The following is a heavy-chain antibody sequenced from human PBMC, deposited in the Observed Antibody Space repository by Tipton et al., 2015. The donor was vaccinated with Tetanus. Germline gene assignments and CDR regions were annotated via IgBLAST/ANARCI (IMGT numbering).Heavy chain of an antibody. CDR1: GGSISSYY. CDR3: AREARNYVLADHNWFDP. D-gene: IGHD1-7*01. Sequence: LRLSCTVSGGSISSYYWSWIRQPAGKGLEWIGRIYTSGSTNYNPPLKSRVTMSVDTSKNQFSLKLSSVTAADTAVYYCAREARNYVLADHNWFDPWGQGTLVTVSS. J-gene: IGHJ5*02. CDR2: IYTSGST. V-gene: IGHV4-4*07.